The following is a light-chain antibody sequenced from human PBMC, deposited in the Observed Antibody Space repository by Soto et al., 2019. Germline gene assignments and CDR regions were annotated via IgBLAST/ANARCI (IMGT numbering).Light chain of an antibody. Sequence: EIVMTQSPATLSASPGERAALFCRASQRISSNLAWYQHKPGQATRLLIFGASTRANGIPARFSGSGSETEFTLTIRSLQSEDFAAYYCQQYNNWHPWTFGQGTKVDIK. CDR2: GAS. CDR1: QRISSN. V-gene: IGKV3-15*01. CDR3: QQYNNWHPWT. J-gene: IGKJ1*01.